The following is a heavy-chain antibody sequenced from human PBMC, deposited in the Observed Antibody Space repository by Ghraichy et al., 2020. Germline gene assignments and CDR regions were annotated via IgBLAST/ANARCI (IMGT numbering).Heavy chain of an antibody. J-gene: IGHJ4*02. V-gene: IGHV4-59*01. D-gene: IGHD2-21*02. CDR2: IYYSGST. Sequence: SETLSLTCTVSGTSMNNYYWTWIRQPPGKGLEWIGYIYYSGSTNYNPSLKSRVTISVDTSKNQFSLNLSSVTAADTAVYYCARFSSSRTAILHYWGQGTLGTVSS. CDR3: ARFSSSRTAILHY. CDR1: GTSMNNYY.